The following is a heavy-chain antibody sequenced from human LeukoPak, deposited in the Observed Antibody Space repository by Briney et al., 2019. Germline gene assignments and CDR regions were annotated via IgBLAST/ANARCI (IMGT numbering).Heavy chain of an antibody. J-gene: IGHJ5*02. Sequence: ASVKVSCKAPGYTFTSYYMHWVRQAPGQGLEWMGIINPSGGSTSYAQKFQGRVTMTRDTSTSTVYMELSSLRSEDTAVYYCARSHGSTAAWFDPWGQGTLVTVSS. V-gene: IGHV1-46*01. CDR1: GYTFTSYY. CDR2: INPSGGST. D-gene: IGHD5-18*01. CDR3: ARSHGSTAAWFDP.